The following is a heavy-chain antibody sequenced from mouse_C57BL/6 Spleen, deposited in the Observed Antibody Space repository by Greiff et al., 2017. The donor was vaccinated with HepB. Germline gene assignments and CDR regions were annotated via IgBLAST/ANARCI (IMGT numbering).Heavy chain of an antibody. V-gene: IGHV5-4*03. CDR3: AGAMDY. CDR1: GFTFSSYA. Sequence: DVKLVESGGGLVKPGGSLKLSCAASGFTFSSYAMSWVRQTPEKRLEWVATISDGGSYTYYPDNVKGRFTISRDNAKNNLYLQMSHLKSEDTAMYYCAGAMDYWGQGTSVTVSS. J-gene: IGHJ4*01. CDR2: ISDGGSYT.